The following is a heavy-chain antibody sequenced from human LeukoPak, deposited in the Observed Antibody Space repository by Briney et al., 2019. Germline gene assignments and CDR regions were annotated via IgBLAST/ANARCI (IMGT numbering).Heavy chain of an antibody. J-gene: IGHJ4*02. CDR2: VGGGNDI. CDR1: GLNFNIYG. D-gene: IGHD1-1*01. Sequence: GGSLRLSCVASGLNFNIYGMSWVRQAPGKGLEWVSSVGGGNDIHYADSVKGRFTGSRDDAKSTVYLQMNSLRVEDTAIYFCAKDATPGNGIWDHFDSWGQGTLVTVSS. CDR3: AKDATPGNGIWDHFDS. V-gene: IGHV3-23*01.